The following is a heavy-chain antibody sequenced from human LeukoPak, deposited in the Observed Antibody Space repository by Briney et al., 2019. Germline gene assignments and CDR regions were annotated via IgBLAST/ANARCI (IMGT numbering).Heavy chain of an antibody. CDR1: GFTFSSYA. D-gene: IGHD6-19*01. CDR2: IRGSAAST. CDR3: AKDAVAGTRYYFDP. V-gene: IGHV3-23*01. Sequence: GSLRLSCVASGFTFSSYAMSWVRQAPGKGLEWVSTIRGSAASTYYADSAKGRFTISRDNSKNTLYLQMNSLRGEDTAIYYCAKDAVAGTRYYFDPGGQGALVTVSS. J-gene: IGHJ4*02.